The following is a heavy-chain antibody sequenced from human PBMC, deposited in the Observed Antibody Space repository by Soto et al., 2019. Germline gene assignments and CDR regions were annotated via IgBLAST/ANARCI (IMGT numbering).Heavy chain of an antibody. J-gene: IGHJ6*02. V-gene: IGHV4-39*01. Sequence: PSETLSLTCRVSGFSISSRSYSWGWIRQPPGKGLEWIGTIYYSENTYYNPSLKSRVTISVDTSKNQFSLKLSSVTAADTAVYYCAKLAGYCSGNSCHGDYAMDVWGQGTTVTVSS. D-gene: IGHD2-2*01. CDR1: GFSISSRSYS. CDR3: AKLAGYCSGNSCHGDYAMDV. CDR2: IYYSENT.